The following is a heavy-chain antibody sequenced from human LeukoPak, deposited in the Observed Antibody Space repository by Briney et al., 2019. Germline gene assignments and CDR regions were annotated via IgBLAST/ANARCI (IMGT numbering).Heavy chain of an antibody. CDR2: ISSSGSTI. CDR3: AKASSGAFYYYYYMDV. V-gene: IGHV3-48*03. D-gene: IGHD3-10*01. J-gene: IGHJ6*03. Sequence: GGSLRLSCAASGFTFSSYEMNWVRQAPGKGLEGVSYISSSGSTIYYADSVKGRFTISRDNAKNSLYLQMNSLSAEDTAVYYCAKASSGAFYYYYYMDVWGKGTTVTISS. CDR1: GFTFSSYE.